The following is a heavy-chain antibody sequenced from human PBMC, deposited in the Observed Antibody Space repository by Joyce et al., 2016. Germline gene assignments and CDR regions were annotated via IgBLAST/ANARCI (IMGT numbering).Heavy chain of an antibody. CDR3: ARDPNDYIHWYFDL. Sequence: QVQLVESGGGVVQPGGSLRLSCAASGFTFVDHGMHWVRQAPGEGLEWLASLWYDGTNTEYADSVKGRFSISRDNSDNTLSLQMNRLRAEDTAIYYCARDPNDYIHWYFDLWGRGTLVIVSS. D-gene: IGHD4-11*01. V-gene: IGHV3-33*01. J-gene: IGHJ2*01. CDR2: LWYDGTNT. CDR1: GFTFVDHG.